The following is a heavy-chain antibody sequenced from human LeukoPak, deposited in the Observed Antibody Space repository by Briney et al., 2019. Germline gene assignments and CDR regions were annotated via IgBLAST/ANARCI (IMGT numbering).Heavy chain of an antibody. CDR1: GFTFNSHW. J-gene: IGHJ4*02. CDR2: ISGSGGST. CDR3: AKDGFPLGYFDY. Sequence: GGSLRLSCAGSGFTFNSHWMSWVRQAPGKGLEWVSAISGSGGSTYYADSVKGRFTISRDNSKNTLYLQMNSLRAEDTAVYYCAKDGFPLGYFDYWGQGTLVTVSS. V-gene: IGHV3-23*01.